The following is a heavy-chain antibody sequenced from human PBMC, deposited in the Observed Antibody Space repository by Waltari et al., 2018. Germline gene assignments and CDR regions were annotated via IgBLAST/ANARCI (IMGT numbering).Heavy chain of an antibody. V-gene: IGHV4-61*02. D-gene: IGHD3-10*01. CDR3: ARDRGPDVNEAMGLDY. CDR2: IYKSGST. Sequence: QVQLQESGPGLVKPSQTLSLTCTVSGAPIRRGSYYWPWIRQPAGKGLEWIGHIYKSGSTNYNPSLKTRLSISMNKSNNQLSLTLKSVTAADTAVYYCARDRGPDVNEAMGLDYWGQGTRVTVSS. J-gene: IGHJ4*02. CDR1: GAPIRRGSYY.